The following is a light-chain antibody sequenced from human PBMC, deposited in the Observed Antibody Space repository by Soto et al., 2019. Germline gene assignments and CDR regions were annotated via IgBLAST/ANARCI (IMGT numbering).Light chain of an antibody. J-gene: IGKJ1*01. CDR2: GAY. Sequence: EIVLTQSPGPLSLSLGERATLSCRASQGVTSNYLAWYQQKPGQAPSLVIYGAYSRAAGVPDRFSGRGSGTDFTLTISRLEPEDFAVYYCQQYSTSVRTFGQGTKVEV. CDR3: QQYSTSVRT. V-gene: IGKV3-20*01. CDR1: QGVTSNY.